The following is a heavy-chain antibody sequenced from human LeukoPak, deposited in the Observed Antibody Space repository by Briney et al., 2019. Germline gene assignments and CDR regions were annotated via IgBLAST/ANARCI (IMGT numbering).Heavy chain of an antibody. CDR2: ISTYNGNT. CDR3: ANRTGRREYYYGSGSYRY. CDR1: GGTFSSYA. D-gene: IGHD3-10*01. V-gene: IGHV1-18*01. J-gene: IGHJ4*02. Sequence: ASVKVSCKASGGTFSSYAISWVRQAPGQGLEWMGWISTYNGNTNYAQKLQGRVTMTTDTSTSTVYMQLRSLRSDDTAVYYCANRTGRREYYYGSGSYRYWGQGTLVTVSS.